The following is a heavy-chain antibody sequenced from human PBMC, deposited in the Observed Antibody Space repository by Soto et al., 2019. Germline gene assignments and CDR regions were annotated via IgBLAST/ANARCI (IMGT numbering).Heavy chain of an antibody. D-gene: IGHD3-3*01. CDR1: GYTFSDYY. J-gene: IGHJ4*02. Sequence: QVQLVESGGGVVKPGGSLRLSCAASGYTFSDYYMSWIRQAPGKGLEWISYIYTSGTKIYYADSVKGRFTITRDNAKNSLYLEMNSLRVEDTAVYYCASHYDMWSGSISPVDYWGQGTLVTVSS. V-gene: IGHV3-11*01. CDR2: IYTSGTKI. CDR3: ASHYDMWSGSISPVDY.